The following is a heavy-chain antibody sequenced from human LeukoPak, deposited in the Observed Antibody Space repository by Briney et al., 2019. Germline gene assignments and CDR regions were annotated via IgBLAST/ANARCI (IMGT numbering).Heavy chain of an antibody. J-gene: IGHJ1*01. Sequence: GGSLRLSCAASGFTIDGYTLSWVRQAPGKGLEWVASITSGSNFVDYGDSVKGRFTISRDNAKNTVSLQMNSLRAEDTGVYYCARAPSEIGGYYPEYFRHWGQGTLVTVSS. D-gene: IGHD3-22*01. CDR2: ITSGSNFV. V-gene: IGHV3-21*01. CDR3: ARAPSEIGGYYPEYFRH. CDR1: GFTIDGYT.